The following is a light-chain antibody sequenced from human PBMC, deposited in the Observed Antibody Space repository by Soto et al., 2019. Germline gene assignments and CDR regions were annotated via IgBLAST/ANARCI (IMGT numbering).Light chain of an antibody. CDR3: QQYGSSPRT. V-gene: IGKV3-20*01. J-gene: IGKJ1*01. CDR1: QSVSSSY. Sequence: ILLTQSPGPLSLSPGERATLSCRASQSVSSSYLAWYQQKPGQAPRLLIYGASSRATGIPDRFSGSGSGTDFTLTISRLEPEDFAVYYCQQYGSSPRTFGQGTKVDIK. CDR2: GAS.